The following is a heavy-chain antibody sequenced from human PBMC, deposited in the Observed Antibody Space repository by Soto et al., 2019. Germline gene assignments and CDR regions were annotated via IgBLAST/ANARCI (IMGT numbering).Heavy chain of an antibody. CDR3: ARRGDDYNYLDY. J-gene: IGHJ4*02. CDR1: GDTLSNYF. D-gene: IGHD4-4*01. CDR2: INPSGGVT. V-gene: IGHV1-46*01. Sequence: QVHLVQSGAEVKKPGASVKVSCKASGDTLSNYFIHWVRQAPGQGLEWMGKINPSGGVTMYPQKFQGRVTMTRDTSTSTVYMDLSSLRSEDTAVYYCARRGDDYNYLDYWGQGTLVTVSS.